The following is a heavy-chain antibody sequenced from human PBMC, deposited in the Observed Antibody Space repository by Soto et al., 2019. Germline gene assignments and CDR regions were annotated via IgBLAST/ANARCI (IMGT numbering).Heavy chain of an antibody. J-gene: IGHJ4*02. CDR2: IYHSGST. CDR1: GGSISSGGYS. Sequence: PSQTLSLTCAVSGGSISSGGYSWSWIRQPPGKGLEWTGYIYHSGSTYYNPSLKSRVTISVDRSKNQFSLKLSSVTAADTAVYYCARASTTAPTLDYWGEGTLVTVSS. D-gene: IGHD4-17*01. V-gene: IGHV4-30-2*01. CDR3: ARASTTAPTLDY.